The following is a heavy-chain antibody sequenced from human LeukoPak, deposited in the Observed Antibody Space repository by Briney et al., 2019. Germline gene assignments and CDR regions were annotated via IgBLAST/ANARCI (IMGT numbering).Heavy chain of an antibody. CDR1: GFIFSSYS. CDR2: ISSSSSYI. V-gene: IGHV3-21*01. J-gene: IGHJ5*02. D-gene: IGHD6-13*01. Sequence: GGSLRLSCAASGFIFSSYSMNWVRQAPGKGLEWVSSISSSSSYIYYADSVKGRFTISRDNAKNSLYLQMNSLRAEDTAVYYCARVFGQQLAFDPWGQGTLVTVSS. CDR3: ARVFGQQLAFDP.